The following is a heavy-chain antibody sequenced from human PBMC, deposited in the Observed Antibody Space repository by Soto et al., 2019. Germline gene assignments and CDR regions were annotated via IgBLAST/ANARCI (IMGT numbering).Heavy chain of an antibody. CDR3: ARGAGDYVSPQNWFDP. D-gene: IGHD4-17*01. V-gene: IGHV3-48*02. CDR2: ISSSSSTI. CDR1: GFTFSSYS. Sequence: GGSLRLSCAASGFTFSSYSMNWVRQAPGKGLEWVSYISSSSSTIYYADSVKGRFTISRDNAKNSLYLQMNSLRDEDTAVYYCARGAGDYVSPQNWFDPWGQGTLVTVSS. J-gene: IGHJ5*02.